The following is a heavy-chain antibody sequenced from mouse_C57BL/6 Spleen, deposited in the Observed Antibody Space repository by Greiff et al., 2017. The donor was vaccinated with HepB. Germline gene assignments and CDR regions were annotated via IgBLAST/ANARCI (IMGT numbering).Heavy chain of an antibody. D-gene: IGHD1-1*01. CDR1: GYAFSSYW. Sequence: VKLVESGAELVKPGASVKISCKASGYAFSSYWMNWVKQRPGKGLEWIGQIYPGDGDTNYNGKFKGKATLTADKSSSTAYMQLSSLTSEDSAVYFCARGHYYGSSYDFAYWGQGTLVTVSA. J-gene: IGHJ3*01. CDR2: IYPGDGDT. CDR3: ARGHYYGSSYDFAY. V-gene: IGHV1-80*01.